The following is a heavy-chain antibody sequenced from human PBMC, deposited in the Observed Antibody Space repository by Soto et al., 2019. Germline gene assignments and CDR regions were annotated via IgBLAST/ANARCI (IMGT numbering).Heavy chain of an antibody. V-gene: IGHV4-30-4*01. CDR3: ARDPAAPYYYYGMDV. Sequence: PSETLSLTCTVSGGSISSGDYYWSWIRQPPGKGLEWIGYIYYSGSTYYNPSLKSRVTISVDTSKNQFSLKLSSVTAADTAVYYCARDPAAPYYYYGMDVWGQGTTVTVSS. CDR1: GGSISSGDYY. J-gene: IGHJ6*02. D-gene: IGHD6-13*01. CDR2: IYYSGST.